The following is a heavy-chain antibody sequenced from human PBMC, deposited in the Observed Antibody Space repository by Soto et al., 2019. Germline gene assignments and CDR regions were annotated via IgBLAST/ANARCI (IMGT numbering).Heavy chain of an antibody. J-gene: IGHJ5*02. Sequence: SYSLSLTCTVSGGSMSIGGYYGSLIRQHPGKGLEWIGYIYYSGSTYYNPSLKSRVTVSVDTSKNQFSLNVRSVTAADTAVYYCARCSLVVIPVPGFDPWGQGTLVTVSS. D-gene: IGHD2-15*01. V-gene: IGHV4-31*03. CDR3: ARCSLVVIPVPGFDP. CDR1: GGSMSIGGYY. CDR2: IYYSGST.